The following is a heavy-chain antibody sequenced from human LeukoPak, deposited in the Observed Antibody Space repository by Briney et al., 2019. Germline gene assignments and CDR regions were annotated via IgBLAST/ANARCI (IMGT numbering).Heavy chain of an antibody. D-gene: IGHD2-2*01. Sequence: SETLSLTCTVSGDSVNSGGYYWSWIRQQPGKGLEWIGYIYSSGSTYYDPSLKSRLTISVDTSKNQFSLNLSSVTAADTAVYYCARSGSIRCYDYWGQGTLVTVSS. CDR3: ARSGSIRCYDY. CDR1: GDSVNSGGYY. CDR2: IYSSGST. V-gene: IGHV4-31*03. J-gene: IGHJ4*02.